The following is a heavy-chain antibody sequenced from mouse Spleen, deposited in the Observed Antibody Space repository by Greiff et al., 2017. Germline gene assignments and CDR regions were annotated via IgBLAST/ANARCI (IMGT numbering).Heavy chain of an antibody. CDR3: ARRYYGSSLDAMDY. CDR2: ISSGSSTI. V-gene: IGHV5-17*01. CDR1: GFTFSDYG. J-gene: IGHJ4*01. Sequence: EVQLVESGGGLVKPGGSLKLSCAASGFTFSDYGMHWVRQAPEKGLEWVAYISSGSSTIYYADTVKGRFTISRDNAKNTLFLQMTSLRSEDTAMYYCARRYYGSSLDAMDYWGQGTSVTVSS. D-gene: IGHD1-1*01.